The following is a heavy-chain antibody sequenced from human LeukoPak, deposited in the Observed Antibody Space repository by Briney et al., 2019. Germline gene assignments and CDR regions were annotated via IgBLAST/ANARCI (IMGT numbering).Heavy chain of an antibody. CDR1: GFTFSTST. V-gene: IGHV3-21*01. J-gene: IGHJ5*02. Sequence: GGSLRLSCAASGFTFSTSTMNWVRQAPGKGLEWVSSISSNNDYIYYADSVKGRFTISRDNAKNSLYLQMNGLRAEDTAVYYCVRIPNSAGFPNWFDPWGQGTLVTVSS. CDR2: ISSNNDYI. CDR3: VRIPNSAGFPNWFDP. D-gene: IGHD6-19*01.